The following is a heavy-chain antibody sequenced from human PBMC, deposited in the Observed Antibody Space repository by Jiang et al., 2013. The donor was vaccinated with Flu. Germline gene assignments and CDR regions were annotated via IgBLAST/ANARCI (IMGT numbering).Heavy chain of an antibody. V-gene: IGHV3-7*01. J-gene: IGHJ4*02. CDR3: ARGYDWSFDS. Sequence: ASGFTFRSYWMNWVRQAPGRGLEWVGNINQDGTRTYYMDSXKGRFTISRDNANNSLYLQVNSLRAEDTAMYYCARGYDWSFDSWGQGTVVTVSA. CDR1: GFTFRSYW. CDR2: INQDGTRT. D-gene: IGHD1-20*01.